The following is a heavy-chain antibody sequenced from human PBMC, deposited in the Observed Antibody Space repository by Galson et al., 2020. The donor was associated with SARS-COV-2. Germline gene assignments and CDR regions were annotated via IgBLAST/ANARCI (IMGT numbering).Heavy chain of an antibody. CDR3: ARDGGRYFDMEV. Sequence: GGSLRLSCAASGFTFTGYGMHWVRQAPGKGLEWVAVIWYDGSNKYYADSVKGRFTISRDNSKNTLYLQMNSLRAEDTALYYCARDGGRYFDMEVWGSGTTVTISS. D-gene: IGHD3-10*01. CDR2: IWYDGSNK. V-gene: IGHV3-33*01. J-gene: IGHJ6*03. CDR1: GFTFTGYG.